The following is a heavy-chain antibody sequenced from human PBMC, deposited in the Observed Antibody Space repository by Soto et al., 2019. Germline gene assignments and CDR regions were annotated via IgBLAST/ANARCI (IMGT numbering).Heavy chain of an antibody. V-gene: IGHV3-33*01. D-gene: IGHD2-15*01. J-gene: IGHJ4*02. Sequence: QVQLVESGGGVVQPGRSLRLSCAASGFTFSSYGMHWVRQAPGKGLEWVAVIWYDGSNKYYADSVKGRFTISRDNSKNRLYLQRNSLRAEDTAVYYCARVSCSCGSCDSYFDYWGQGTLVTVSS. CDR2: IWYDGSNK. CDR1: GFTFSSYG. CDR3: ARVSCSCGSCDSYFDY.